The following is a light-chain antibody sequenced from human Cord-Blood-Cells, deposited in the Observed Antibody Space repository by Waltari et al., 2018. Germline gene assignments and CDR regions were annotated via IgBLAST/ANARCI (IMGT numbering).Light chain of an antibody. Sequence: QSALTQPPSASGSPGQSVTISCTGTSSDVGGYNYVSWYQQHPGKAPKLMIYEVSKRPSVVPDCFSGSKSDNTAALTVSGLQAEDEADYYGSSYAGSNNFVFGTGTKVTVL. CDR3: SSYAGSNNFV. CDR2: EVS. CDR1: SSDVGGYNY. V-gene: IGLV2-8*01. J-gene: IGLJ1*01.